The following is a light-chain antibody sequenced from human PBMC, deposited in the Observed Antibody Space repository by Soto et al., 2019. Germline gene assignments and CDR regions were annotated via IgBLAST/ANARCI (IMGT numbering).Light chain of an antibody. V-gene: IGKV3-20*01. CDR2: GAS. J-gene: IGKJ2*02. CDR3: QPYGSSPGT. CDR1: QSVSSSY. Sequence: EIVLTQSPGTLSLSPGERATLSCRASQSVSSSYLAWYQQKPGQAPRLLIYGASSRATGIPDRFSGSGSGTGDTLTISRLEPEDFAVYYCQPYGSSPGTCGHGTKREIK.